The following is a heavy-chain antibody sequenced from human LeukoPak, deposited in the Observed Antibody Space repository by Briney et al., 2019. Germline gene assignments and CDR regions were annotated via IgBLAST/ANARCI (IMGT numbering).Heavy chain of an antibody. D-gene: IGHD3-22*01. CDR1: GYSFISYW. CDR2: IDPSDSYI. J-gene: IGHJ3*02. V-gene: IGHV5-10-1*01. CDR3: ARLGDYYDSSGYYAAI. Sequence: AFLKICCKGSGYSFISYWITWVRQMPARLLAWMGRIDPSDSYINYSPSFQGHVTISADKSISTAYLQWSSLKASDTAMYYCARLGDYYDSSGYYAAIWGQGTMVTVSS.